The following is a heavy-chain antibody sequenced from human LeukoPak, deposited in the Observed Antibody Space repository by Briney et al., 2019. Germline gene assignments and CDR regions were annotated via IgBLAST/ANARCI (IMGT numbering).Heavy chain of an antibody. D-gene: IGHD5-18*01. CDR3: ARAYTARENYFYYYMDV. Sequence: PGGSLRLSCAASGFTFSDYYMAWIRQAPGKGLEWVSYISTSGSTIHYADSVKGRFTISRDNSQNTLYLQMNSLRAEDTAVYYCARAYTARENYFYYYMDVWGKGTTVTVSS. CDR1: GFTFSDYY. V-gene: IGHV3-11*01. J-gene: IGHJ6*03. CDR2: ISTSGSTI.